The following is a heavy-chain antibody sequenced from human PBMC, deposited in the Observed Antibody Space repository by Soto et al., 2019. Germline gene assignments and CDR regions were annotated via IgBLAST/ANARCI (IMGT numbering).Heavy chain of an antibody. D-gene: IGHD4-17*01. J-gene: IGHJ1*01. V-gene: IGHV1-18*01. CDR2: ISAYNGNT. CDR3: TRDGYDYGDYTYFQH. CDR1: GYTFTSYG. Sequence: QVQLVQSGAEVKKPGASVKVSCKASGYTFTSYGISWVRQAPGQGLEWMGWISAYNGNTNYVQKLQGRVTMTTDTSTSTAYMELRSLRSDDTAVYYCTRDGYDYGDYTYFQHCGQGTLVTVSS.